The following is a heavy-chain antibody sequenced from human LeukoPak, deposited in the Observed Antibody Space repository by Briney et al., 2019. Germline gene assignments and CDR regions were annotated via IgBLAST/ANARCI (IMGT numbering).Heavy chain of an antibody. Sequence: SSETLSLTCTVSGGSISSGGYYWSWIRQHPGKGLEWIGYIYYSGSTYYNPSLKSRVTISVDTSKNQFSLKLSSVTAADTAVYYCAREKVGSYGIYYYYGMDVWGQGTTVTVSS. V-gene: IGHV4-31*03. D-gene: IGHD2-15*01. J-gene: IGHJ6*02. CDR3: AREKVGSYGIYYYYGMDV. CDR1: GGSISSGGYY. CDR2: IYYSGST.